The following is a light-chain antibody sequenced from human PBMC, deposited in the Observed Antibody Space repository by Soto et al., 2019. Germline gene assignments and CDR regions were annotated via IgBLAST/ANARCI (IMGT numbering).Light chain of an antibody. CDR1: LSVSSDW. CDR2: GAS. CDR3: QQYDSSPYT. V-gene: IGKV3-20*01. J-gene: IGKJ2*01. Sequence: EIVLTQSPGTLSLSPGERATLSCRASLSVSSDWLAWYQQKPGQAPRVLIYGASNRAVGIPDRFSGSGSGTDFTLTISRLEPEDFAVYYCQQYDSSPYTFGQGTKLEIK.